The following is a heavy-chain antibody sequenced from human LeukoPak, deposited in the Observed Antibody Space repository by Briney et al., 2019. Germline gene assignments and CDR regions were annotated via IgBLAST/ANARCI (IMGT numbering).Heavy chain of an antibody. V-gene: IGHV3-53*01. Sequence: GGSLRLSCAASGVTFSNAWMSWVRQTPGKGLEWVSVIYTGGSTYYADSVKGRFTISRDNSKNTLYLQMNSLRAEDTAVYYCARDNYGGNLDYWGQGTLVTVSS. CDR2: IYTGGST. CDR3: ARDNYGGNLDY. CDR1: GVTFSNAW. J-gene: IGHJ4*02. D-gene: IGHD4-23*01.